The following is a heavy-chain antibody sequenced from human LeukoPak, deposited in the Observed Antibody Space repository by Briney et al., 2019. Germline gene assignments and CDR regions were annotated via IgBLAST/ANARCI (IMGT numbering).Heavy chain of an antibody. J-gene: IGHJ4*02. D-gene: IGHD6-19*01. CDR2: INHSGST. V-gene: IGHV4-34*01. CDR1: GGSFSAYH. Sequence: SETLPLTCAVYGGSFSAYHWSWIRQPPGKGLEWVGEINHSGSTNYNPSLKSRVTISVDTSKNQFSLKLSSVTAADTAVYYCATTGYSSGWYLGYWGQGTLVTVSS. CDR3: ATTGYSSGWYLGY.